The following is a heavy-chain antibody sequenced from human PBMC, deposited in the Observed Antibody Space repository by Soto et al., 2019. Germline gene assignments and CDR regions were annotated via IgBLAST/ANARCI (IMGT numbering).Heavy chain of an antibody. CDR2: ISFDGNNK. CDR1: GFRFSDYG. Sequence: QVQLVQTGGGAVLPGRSLSLSCAASGFRFSDYGMHWVRQAPGKGLEWVAVISFDGNNKYYADSVKGRFTISRDNSKNTLYLQMEGLRVEDTAVYYCARGGRSGSSGYYNPSFDYWGQGTLGSVSS. CDR3: ARGGRSGSSGYYNPSFDY. V-gene: IGHV3-30*03. D-gene: IGHD3-22*01. J-gene: IGHJ4*02.